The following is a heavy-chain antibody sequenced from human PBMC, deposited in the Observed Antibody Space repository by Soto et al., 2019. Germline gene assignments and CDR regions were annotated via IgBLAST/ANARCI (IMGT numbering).Heavy chain of an antibody. V-gene: IGHV3-30-3*02. CDR3: TKEGLFWSGSFDS. J-gene: IGHJ4*02. Sequence: GGSLRLSCTASGFTFRSYPMHWVRQAPGKGLEWVAIVSYDGITKYADSVKGRFTISRDNSNNTLFLQMNSLRTEDTAVYYCTKEGLFWSGSFDSWGQGTLVTVSS. CDR2: VSYDGITK. CDR1: GFTFRSYP. D-gene: IGHD3-3*01.